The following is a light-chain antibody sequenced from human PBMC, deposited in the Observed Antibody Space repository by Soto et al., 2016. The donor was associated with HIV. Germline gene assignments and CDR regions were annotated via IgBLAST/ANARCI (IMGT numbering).Light chain of an antibody. CDR1: QGLRNA. Sequence: AIQMTQSPSSLSASVGDRVTITCRASQGLRNALGWYQQKPGKAPELLIYAASSLQSGVPSRFSGSGSGTDFTLTISSLQPEDFATYYCLQDYNYPRTFGQGTKVEIK. V-gene: IGKV1-6*01. CDR3: LQDYNYPRT. J-gene: IGKJ1*01. CDR2: AAS.